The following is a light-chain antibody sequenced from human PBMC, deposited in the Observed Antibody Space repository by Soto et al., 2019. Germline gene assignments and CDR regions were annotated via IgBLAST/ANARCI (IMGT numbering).Light chain of an antibody. CDR2: DVS. J-gene: IGLJ1*01. CDR3: SSYTSSSTYG. V-gene: IGLV2-14*01. Sequence: QSALTQPASVSGSPGQSITISCTGTSRDVGGYNYVSWYQQHPGKAPKLIIYDVSNRPSGVSNRFSGSKSGNTASLTISGLQAEDEAAYDCSSYTSSSTYGFGTGTKVTVL. CDR1: SRDVGGYNY.